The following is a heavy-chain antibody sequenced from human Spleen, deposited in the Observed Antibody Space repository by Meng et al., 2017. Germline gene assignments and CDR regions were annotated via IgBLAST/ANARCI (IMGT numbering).Heavy chain of an antibody. V-gene: IGHV4-39*07. CDR1: GGSISSSSYY. CDR3: ARDHDRRMVRGVNNWFDP. D-gene: IGHD3-10*01. CDR2: IYYSGST. Sequence: PPLQASGPGLVKPSETLSLTCTVSGGSISSSSYYWGWIRQPPGKGLEWIGSIYYSGSTYYNPSLKSRVTISVDTSKNQFSLKLSSVTAADTAVYYCARDHDRRMVRGVNNWFDPWGQGTLVTVSS. J-gene: IGHJ5*02.